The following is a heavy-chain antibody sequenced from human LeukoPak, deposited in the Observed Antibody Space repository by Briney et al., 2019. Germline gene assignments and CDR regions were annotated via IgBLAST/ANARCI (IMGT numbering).Heavy chain of an antibody. CDR2: ISSSSSYL. J-gene: IGHJ4*02. D-gene: IGHD2-2*01. CDR1: GFTFSSYS. Sequence: GGSLRLSCAASGFTFSSYSMNWVRQAPGKGLEWVSSISSSSSYLYYADSVKGRFTISRDNAKNSLYLQMNSLRAEDTAVYYCARGGRYCSSTSCYCDYWGQGTLVTVSS. CDR3: ARGGRYCSSTSCYCDY. V-gene: IGHV3-21*01.